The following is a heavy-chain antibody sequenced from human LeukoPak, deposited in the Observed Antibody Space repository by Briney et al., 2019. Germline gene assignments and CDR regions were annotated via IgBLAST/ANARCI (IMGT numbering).Heavy chain of an antibody. V-gene: IGHV4-34*01. Sequence: PETLSLTCAVYGGSFSGYYWSWIRQPPGKGLEWIGEINHSGSTNYNPSLKSRVTISVDTSKNQFSLKLSSVTAADTAVYYCARDYSYYYYMDVWGKGTTVTVSS. J-gene: IGHJ6*03. CDR1: GGSFSGYY. CDR3: ARDYSYYYYMDV. CDR2: INHSGST.